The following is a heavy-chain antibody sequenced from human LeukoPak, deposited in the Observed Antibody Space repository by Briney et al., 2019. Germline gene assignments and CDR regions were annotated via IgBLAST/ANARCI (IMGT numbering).Heavy chain of an antibody. CDR3: AKGRWGLTINNFDI. Sequence: GGSLRLSCAASGFSLTTYAMGWVRQAPGKGLEWVSVINDRGDSTYYADSVKGRFTISRGSSKNTLYLQMNSLRGEDTAVYYCAKGRWGLTINNFDIWGQGTMVTVSS. V-gene: IGHV3-23*01. D-gene: IGHD3-9*01. CDR1: GFSLTTYA. CDR2: INDRGDST. J-gene: IGHJ3*02.